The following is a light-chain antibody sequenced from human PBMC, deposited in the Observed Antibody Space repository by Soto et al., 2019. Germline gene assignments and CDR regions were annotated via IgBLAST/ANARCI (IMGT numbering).Light chain of an antibody. V-gene: IGLV2-8*01. J-gene: IGLJ2*01. CDR1: SSDVGGYDL. Sequence: QSVLTQPPSASGSPGQSVTISCTGTSSDVGGYDLVSWYQQHPGKAPKLILYEVAKRPSGVPARFSGSKSGNTASLTVSGIQADDEYDYYCSSFAGNNNLFGGGTKLTVL. CDR3: SSFAGNNNL. CDR2: EVA.